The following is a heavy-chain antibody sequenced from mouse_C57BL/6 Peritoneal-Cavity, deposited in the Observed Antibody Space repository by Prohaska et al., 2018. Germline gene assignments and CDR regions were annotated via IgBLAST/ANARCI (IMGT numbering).Heavy chain of an antibody. CDR2: IYWDDDK. CDR3: ARSRFYYFDD. CDR1: GFSLSTSGMG. J-gene: IGHJ2*01. V-gene: IGHV8-12*01. Sequence: QVILKEYGPGILQSSPILTLSRSFSGFSLSTSGMGVSWICQPSGKGLKWLAHIYWDDDKLYNPSLKSRLTISNDTSRNQVFLRITSLDTTDTATYDCARSRFYYFDDWGQGTTLTVSS.